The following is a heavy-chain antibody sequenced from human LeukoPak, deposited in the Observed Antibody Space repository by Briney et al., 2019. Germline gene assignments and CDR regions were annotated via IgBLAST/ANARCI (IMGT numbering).Heavy chain of an antibody. CDR2: IYYSGST. Sequence: SETLSLTCTVSGGSVSSYYWNWIRQPPGKGLEWIGSIYYSGSTYYNPSLKSRVTISVDTSKNQFSLKLSSVTAADTAVYYCARDTYYYDSSGPFDYWGQGTLVTVSS. CDR1: GGSVSSYY. CDR3: ARDTYYYDSSGPFDY. V-gene: IGHV4-59*05. J-gene: IGHJ4*02. D-gene: IGHD3-22*01.